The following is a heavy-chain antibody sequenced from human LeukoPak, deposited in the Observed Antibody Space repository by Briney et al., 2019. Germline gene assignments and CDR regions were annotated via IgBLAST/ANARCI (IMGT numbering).Heavy chain of an antibody. Sequence: SETLSLTCTVSGGSISSSSFYWSWIRQPPGKGLEWVGYIYYDGSTNYNPSLKSRLTISVDMSKNQFSLKLNSVTAADTAVYYCAREAFGDYRMYYYYYIHVWGKGTTVT. V-gene: IGHV4-61*01. CDR1: GGSISSSSFY. D-gene: IGHD4-17*01. CDR2: IYYDGST. J-gene: IGHJ6*03. CDR3: AREAFGDYRMYYYYYIHV.